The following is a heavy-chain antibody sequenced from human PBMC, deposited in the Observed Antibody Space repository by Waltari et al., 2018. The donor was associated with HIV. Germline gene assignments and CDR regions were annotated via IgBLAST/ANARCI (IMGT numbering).Heavy chain of an antibody. Sequence: QVQLVQSGAEVKKPGSSVKVSCKASGGTFSSYTISWVRQAPGQGLEWMGRIIPILGIANYAQKFQGRVTITADKSTSTAYMELSSLRSEDTAVYYCARGTYYYDSSGTQGAFDIWGQGTMVTVSS. J-gene: IGHJ3*02. CDR3: ARGTYYYDSSGTQGAFDI. D-gene: IGHD3-22*01. CDR2: IIPILGIA. CDR1: GGTFSSYT. V-gene: IGHV1-69*02.